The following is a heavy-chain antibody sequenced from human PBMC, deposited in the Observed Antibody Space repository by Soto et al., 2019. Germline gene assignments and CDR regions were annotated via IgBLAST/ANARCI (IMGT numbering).Heavy chain of an antibody. Sequence: SVKVSCKASGGTFSSYAISWVRQAPGQGLEWMGGIIPIFGTANYAQKFQGRVTITADESTSTAYMELSSLRSEDTAVYYCARPPEMVGRYCSGGSCYSPWEVGYYYGMDFWGQGTSVTVSS. CDR2: IIPIFGTA. CDR1: GGTFSSYA. J-gene: IGHJ6*02. V-gene: IGHV1-69*13. D-gene: IGHD2-15*01. CDR3: ARPPEMVGRYCSGGSCYSPWEVGYYYGMDF.